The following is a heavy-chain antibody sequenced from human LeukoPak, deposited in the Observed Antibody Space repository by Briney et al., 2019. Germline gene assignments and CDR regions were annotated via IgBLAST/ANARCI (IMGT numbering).Heavy chain of an antibody. D-gene: IGHD2-8*02. CDR3: ARDSCTGGGCSVGP. J-gene: IGHJ5*02. Sequence: GGSLRLSCAASGFTFSDYYMAWIRQAPGKGLEWISFISHSSSHTNYADSVKGRFTISRDNTQNSLFLQMSSLRADDSAVYYCARDSCTGGGCSVGPWGQGTLVTVSS. CDR2: ISHSSSHT. V-gene: IGHV3-11*05. CDR1: GFTFSDYY.